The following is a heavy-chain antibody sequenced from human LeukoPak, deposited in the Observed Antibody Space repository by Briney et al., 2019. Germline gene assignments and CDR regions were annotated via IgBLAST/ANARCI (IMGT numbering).Heavy chain of an antibody. J-gene: IGHJ4*02. CDR1: GFTFSNYW. V-gene: IGHV3-7*04. Sequence: PGGSLRLSCAASGFTFSNYWMTWVRQAPGKGLGWVAKIKQDGGEIYYVDSVTGRFTISRDNAKNSVFLQMNSLRAEDTAVYYCAKDSGTYAFDYWGQGTLVTVSS. CDR3: AKDSGTYAFDY. CDR2: IKQDGGEI. D-gene: IGHD1-26*01.